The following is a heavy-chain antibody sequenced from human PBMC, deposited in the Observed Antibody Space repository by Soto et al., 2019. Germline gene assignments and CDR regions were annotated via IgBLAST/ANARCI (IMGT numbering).Heavy chain of an antibody. CDR2: ISGCGGST. V-gene: IGHV3-23*01. CDR3: AKADAAQWSLPHMHX. Sequence: PGGSLRLSFEASGFNFKKFAMGWVRQAPGEGLEWVSCISGCGGSTFYADSVKVRFSLARDDSKNTLSLQLNSLRVEDTAHYYCAKADAAQWSLPHMHXWGQGTTVTVS. CDR1: GFNFKKFA. D-gene: IGHD6-19*01. J-gene: IGHJ6*02.